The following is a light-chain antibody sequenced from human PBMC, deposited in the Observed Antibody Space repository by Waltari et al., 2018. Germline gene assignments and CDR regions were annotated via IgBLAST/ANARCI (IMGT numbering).Light chain of an antibody. Sequence: QSALTQPASVSGSPGTSITIPCTGTTRDVGFYNNVPWYQQHPGKAPKLIIYDVSERPSGVSDRFSGSKSGNTASLTISGLQAEDEADYYCNSYAGSSSWVFGGGTKLTVL. V-gene: IGLV2-14*01. CDR1: TRDVGFYNN. J-gene: IGLJ3*02. CDR2: DVS. CDR3: NSYAGSSSWV.